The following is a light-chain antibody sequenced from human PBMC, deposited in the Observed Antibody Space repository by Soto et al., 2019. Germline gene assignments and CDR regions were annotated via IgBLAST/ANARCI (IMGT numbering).Light chain of an antibody. J-gene: IGLJ3*02. Sequence: QSALTQPPSASGSPGQSVTISCTGTSSDFGGYNYVSWYQQYPGRAHKLMIYEVTKRPSGVPDRFSGSKSGNTASLTVSGLQAEDEADYYCSSYAASNNFYFVFGGGTKVTVL. CDR3: SSYAASNNFYFV. CDR2: EVT. CDR1: SSDFGGYNY. V-gene: IGLV2-8*01.